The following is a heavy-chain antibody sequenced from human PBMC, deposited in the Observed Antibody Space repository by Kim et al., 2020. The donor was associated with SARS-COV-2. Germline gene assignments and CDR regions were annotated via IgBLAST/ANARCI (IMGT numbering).Heavy chain of an antibody. CDR2: IISSSTYI. D-gene: IGHD3-10*01. V-gene: IGHV3-21*01. J-gene: IGHJ6*01. Sequence: GGSLRLSCAASGFTFSSYSMNWVRQAPGKLLEWVSSIISSSTYIYYAYSFQGRFPISSDTAKNSLSLQIIRLRASAPAVFFFSRFYFYPYYY. CDR3: SRFYFYPYYY. CDR1: GFTFSSYS.